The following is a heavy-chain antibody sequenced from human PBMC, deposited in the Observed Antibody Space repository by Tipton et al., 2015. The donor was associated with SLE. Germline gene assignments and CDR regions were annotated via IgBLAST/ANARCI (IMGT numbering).Heavy chain of an antibody. CDR2: IRGSGATT. J-gene: IGHJ4*02. CDR1: GFTFSSYA. V-gene: IGHV3-23*01. D-gene: IGHD6-19*01. Sequence: GSLRLSCAASGFTFSSYAMRWVRQALGKGLEWVSGIRGSGATTYYADSVKGRFTITRDNSKNTLYVQMNSLGVEDTAVYYCAKKATVSGSGYFDYWGQGTLVTVSS. CDR3: AKKATVSGSGYFDY.